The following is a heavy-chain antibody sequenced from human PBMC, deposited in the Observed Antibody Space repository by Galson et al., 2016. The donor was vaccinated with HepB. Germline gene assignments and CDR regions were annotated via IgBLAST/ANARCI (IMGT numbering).Heavy chain of an antibody. CDR2: ISTHSGNT. D-gene: IGHD2/OR15-2a*01. V-gene: IGHV1-18*04. Sequence: SVKVSCKASGGTFTNHVVTWVRQAPGQGLEWMGWISTHSGNTKYAQKFQGGLTLTTDSSTTTAYMELRSLRFDDTALYYCARDVQYRFDSWGQGTLVTVSS. J-gene: IGHJ4*02. CDR3: ARDVQYRFDS. CDR1: GGTFTNHV.